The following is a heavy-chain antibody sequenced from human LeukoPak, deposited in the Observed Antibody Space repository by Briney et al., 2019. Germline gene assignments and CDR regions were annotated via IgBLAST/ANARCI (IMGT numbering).Heavy chain of an antibody. CDR1: GGSISSSSYY. CDR2: IYYSGST. V-gene: IGHV4-39*01. D-gene: IGHD4-23*01. Sequence: SETLSLTCTVSGGSISSSSYYWGWIRQPPGKGLEWIGSIYYSGSTYYNPSLKSRVTISVDMSKNQFSLKLSSVTAADTAVYYCASPYGGPAPYFDYWGQGTLVTVSS. J-gene: IGHJ4*02. CDR3: ASPYGGPAPYFDY.